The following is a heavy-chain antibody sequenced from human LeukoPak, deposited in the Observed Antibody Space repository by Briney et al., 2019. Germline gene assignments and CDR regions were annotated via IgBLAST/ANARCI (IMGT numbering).Heavy chain of an antibody. V-gene: IGHV3-21*04. CDR1: GFTFSGYN. CDR3: AKDSPVATW. CDR2: ISSSSSYI. D-gene: IGHD1-26*01. Sequence: GGSLRLSCAASGFTFSGYNLNWVRQAPGKGLEWVSSISSSSSYIYYAASVKGRFTISRDNSKNTLYLQMDSLRVDDTAKYYCAKDSPVATWWGQGTLVTVSS. J-gene: IGHJ4*02.